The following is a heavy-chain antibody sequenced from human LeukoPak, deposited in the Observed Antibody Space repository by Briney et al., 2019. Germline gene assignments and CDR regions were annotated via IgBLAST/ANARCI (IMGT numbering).Heavy chain of an antibody. V-gene: IGHV1-46*01. CDR2: INPSGGST. Sequence: ASVKVSCKASGYTFTSYYMHWVRQAPGQGLEWMGIINPSGGSTSYAQKFQGRVTITADKSTSTAYMELGSLRSEDTAVYYCARDLLVGATGYYYYYMDVWGKGTTVTVSS. CDR1: GYTFTSYY. CDR3: ARDLLVGATGYYYYYMDV. J-gene: IGHJ6*03. D-gene: IGHD1-26*01.